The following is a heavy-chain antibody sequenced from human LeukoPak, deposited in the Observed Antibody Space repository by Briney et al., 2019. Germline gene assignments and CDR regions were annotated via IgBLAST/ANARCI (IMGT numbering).Heavy chain of an antibody. D-gene: IGHD3-10*01. V-gene: IGHV1-24*01. CDR1: GYTLTELS. Sequence: ASVKVSCKVSGYTLTELSMHWVRQAPGKGLEWMGGFDPEDGETIYAQKFQGRVTMTTDTSTSTAYMELSRLRSDDTAVYYCAKGSDPFRWFGEFNVKLPRPIRHYYFDSWGQGTLVTVSS. J-gene: IGHJ4*02. CDR2: FDPEDGET. CDR3: AKGSDPFRWFGEFNVKLPRPIRHYYFDS.